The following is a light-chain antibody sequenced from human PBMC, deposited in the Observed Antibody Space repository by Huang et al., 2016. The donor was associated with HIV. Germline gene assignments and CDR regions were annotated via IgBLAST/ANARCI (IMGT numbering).Light chain of an antibody. V-gene: IGKV1-39*01. Sequence: IQMTQSPTSLSASVGDRVSIACRASPCISTYLNWYQQKQGKATKLLLSSASALHSGVPSRFSGRGSGTDFTLTIRGLQLDDFATYYCQQSYSALSSFGPGTRL. CDR2: SAS. CDR1: PCISTY. CDR3: QQSYSALSS. J-gene: IGKJ5*01.